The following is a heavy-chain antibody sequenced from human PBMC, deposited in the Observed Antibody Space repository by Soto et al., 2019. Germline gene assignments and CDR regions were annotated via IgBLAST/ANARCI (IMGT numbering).Heavy chain of an antibody. J-gene: IGHJ3*01. D-gene: IGHD2-15*01. CDR2: IHPGGQTI. CDR1: GFTFSSSE. V-gene: IGHV3-48*03. CDR3: ARRGRR. Sequence: EVQLVESGGGLVQPGGSLRLSCAASGFTFSSSEMYWVRQAPGKGLEWILYIHPGGQTIFYAESVKGRFTISRDNAKNSVYLQMNSLRAEDTAVYYCARRGRRWGQGTMVTVSS.